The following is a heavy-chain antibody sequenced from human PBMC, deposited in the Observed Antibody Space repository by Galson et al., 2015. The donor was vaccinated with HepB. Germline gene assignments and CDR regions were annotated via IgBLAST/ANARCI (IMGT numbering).Heavy chain of an antibody. CDR1: GYTFTSYG. D-gene: IGHD3-10*01. CDR2: ISAYNGNT. V-gene: IGHV1-18*04. J-gene: IGHJ6*02. Sequence: SVKVSCKASGYTFTSYGISWVRQAPGQGLEWMGWISAYNGNTNYAQKLQGRVTMTTDTSTSTAYMELRSLRSDDTAVYYCARDQGPVRGVINYYYGMDVWGQGTTVTVSS. CDR3: ARDQGPVRGVINYYYGMDV.